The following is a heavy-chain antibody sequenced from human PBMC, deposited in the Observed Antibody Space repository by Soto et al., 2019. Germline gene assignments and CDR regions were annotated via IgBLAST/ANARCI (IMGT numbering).Heavy chain of an antibody. Sequence: EEQLVESGGGSVQPGESLRLSCAASGFPFSSYWIHWVRQAPGKGLVWVSRIKYDGTITNYADSLKGRLTISRDNAKNTVYLQMNSLRVEDTAIYYCARGAKGGYSVDVWGKGTTVAVSS. J-gene: IGHJ6*04. D-gene: IGHD2-21*01. CDR2: IKYDGTIT. CDR3: ARGAKGGYSVDV. CDR1: GFPFSSYW. V-gene: IGHV3-74*01.